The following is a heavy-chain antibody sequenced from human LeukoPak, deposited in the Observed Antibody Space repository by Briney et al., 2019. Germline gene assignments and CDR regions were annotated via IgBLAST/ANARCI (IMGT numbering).Heavy chain of an antibody. V-gene: IGHV3-23*01. CDR3: AKNGDRGAYCTGGTCYPYFYYYMDV. CDR1: EFTFSNYA. J-gene: IGHJ6*03. CDR2: INNSGVHT. D-gene: IGHD2-15*01. Sequence: PGGSLRLSCEASEFTFSNYAMSWVRQAPGKGLEWVSIINNSGVHTSYADSVKGRFTNSRDNSKNTLYLQMNSLRAEDTAIYYCAKNGDRGAYCTGGTCYPYFYYYMDVWGKGTTVTISS.